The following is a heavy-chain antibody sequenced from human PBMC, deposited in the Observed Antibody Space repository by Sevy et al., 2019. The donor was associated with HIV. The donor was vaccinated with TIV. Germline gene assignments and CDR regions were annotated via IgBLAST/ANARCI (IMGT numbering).Heavy chain of an antibody. V-gene: IGHV3-15*01. CDR1: GFTFSSAW. CDR2: IKSEFDGGAI. CDR3: FTDPAYGGYDEEVLNYYFYGMDV. Sequence: GGSLRLSCTASGFTFSSAWMSWVRQAPGKGLEWVGRIKSEFDGGAIDYAAPVKGRFTISREDSKNTVYLQMNSLKTEDKAVNYYFTDPAYGGYDEEVLNYYFYGMDVWGQGTTVTVSS. J-gene: IGHJ6*02. D-gene: IGHD3-10*01.